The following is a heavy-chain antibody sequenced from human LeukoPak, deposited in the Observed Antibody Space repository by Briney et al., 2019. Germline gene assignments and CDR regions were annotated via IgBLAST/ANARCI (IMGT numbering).Heavy chain of an antibody. D-gene: IGHD2-15*01. CDR3: ARGGVVAHPSPVWFSDY. V-gene: IGHV1-46*01. Sequence: ASVKVSCKASGYTFTTYYMHWVPQAPGQGLEWMGIINPSGGTTTYAQKFQGRFTVTRDTSTSTVYMDLSSLRSEDTAVYYCARGGVVAHPSPVWFSDYWGQGTLVTVSS. J-gene: IGHJ4*02. CDR2: INPSGGTT. CDR1: GYTFTTYY.